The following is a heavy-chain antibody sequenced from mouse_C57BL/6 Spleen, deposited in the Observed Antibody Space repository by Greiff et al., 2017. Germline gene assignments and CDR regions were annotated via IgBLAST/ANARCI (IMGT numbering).Heavy chain of an antibody. J-gene: IGHJ3*01. CDR2: INYDGSST. D-gene: IGHD2-4*01. V-gene: IGHV5-16*01. CDR1: GFTFSDYY. Sequence: EVKVVESEGGLVQPGSSMKLSCTASGFTFSDYYMAWVRQVPEKGLEWVANINYDGSSTYYLDSLKRRFIISRDNAKNILYLQMSSLKSEDAATYYCASLYYDYGGFAYWGQGTLVTVSA. CDR3: ASLYYDYGGFAY.